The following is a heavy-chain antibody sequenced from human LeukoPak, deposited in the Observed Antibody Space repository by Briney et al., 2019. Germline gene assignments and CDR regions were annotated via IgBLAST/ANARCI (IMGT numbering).Heavy chain of an antibody. Sequence: VASVKVSCKASGYTFTAYYMHWVRQAPGQGLEWMGWINPHSGGTKYAQNFQGRVTMTRDTSISTAYMELSRLRSDDTAVYYCARSSGWYEFFDYWGQGTLVTVSS. D-gene: IGHD6-19*01. CDR1: GYTFTAYY. CDR2: INPHSGGT. V-gene: IGHV1-2*02. J-gene: IGHJ4*02. CDR3: ARSSGWYEFFDY.